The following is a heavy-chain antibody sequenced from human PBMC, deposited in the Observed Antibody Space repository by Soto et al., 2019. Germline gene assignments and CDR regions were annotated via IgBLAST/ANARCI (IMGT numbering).Heavy chain of an antibody. CDR2: ISYDGSNK. J-gene: IGHJ1*01. Sequence: QVQLVESGGGVVQPGRSLRLSCAASGFTFSSYAMHWVRQAPGKGLEWVAVISYDGSNKYYADSVKGRFTISRDNSKNTRYLQMNSLRAEDTAVYYCARGYCGGDCYAPEYFQHWGQGTLVTVSS. CDR3: ARGYCGGDCYAPEYFQH. V-gene: IGHV3-30-3*01. CDR1: GFTFSSYA. D-gene: IGHD2-21*02.